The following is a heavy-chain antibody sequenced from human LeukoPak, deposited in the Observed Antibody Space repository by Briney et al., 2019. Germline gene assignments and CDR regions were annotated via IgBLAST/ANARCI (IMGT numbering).Heavy chain of an antibody. CDR2: IYSGGDT. CDR1: GFTFSNYW. Sequence: GGSLRLSCAASGFTFSNYWMHWVRRAPGKGLVWVSVIYSGGDTSYADSVKGRFTVSRDNAKNTVDLHMNGLRPEDTAFYYCARGFFNFEDWGRGTLVTVSS. D-gene: IGHD3-3*01. J-gene: IGHJ4*02. CDR3: ARGFFNFED. V-gene: IGHV3-66*02.